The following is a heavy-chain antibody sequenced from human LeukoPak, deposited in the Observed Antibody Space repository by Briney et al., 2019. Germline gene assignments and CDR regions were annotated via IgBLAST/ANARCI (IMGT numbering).Heavy chain of an antibody. J-gene: IGHJ6*02. V-gene: IGHV3-33*01. CDR2: IWYDGSNK. D-gene: IGHD4-17*01. CDR3: ARGDYGDYGAYGMDV. CDR1: GFXLSSYG. Sequence: PGGSLRLSCAASGFXLSSYGMHWVRQAPGKGLEWVAFIWYDGSNKYYSDSVKGRFTISRDNSKNTLYLQMNSLRAEDTAVYYCARGDYGDYGAYGMDVWGQGTTVTVSS.